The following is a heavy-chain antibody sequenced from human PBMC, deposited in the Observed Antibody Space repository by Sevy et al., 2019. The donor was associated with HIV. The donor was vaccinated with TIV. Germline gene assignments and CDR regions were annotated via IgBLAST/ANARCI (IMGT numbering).Heavy chain of an antibody. V-gene: IGHV4-34*01. CDR3: ARGYDAGPLIY. CDR1: GGSFSGYY. J-gene: IGHJ4*01. CDR2: INHSGST. Sequence: SETLSLTCAVYGGSFSGYYWSWIRQPPGKGLEWIGEINHSGSTNYNPSLKSRVTISVDTSKNQFSLKLSSVTAADTAVFYCARGYDAGPLIYWGHGTLVTVSS. D-gene: IGHD3-22*01.